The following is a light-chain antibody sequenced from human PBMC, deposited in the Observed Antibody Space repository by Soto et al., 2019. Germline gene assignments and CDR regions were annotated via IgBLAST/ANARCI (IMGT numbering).Light chain of an antibody. CDR1: QSISSW. J-gene: IGKJ1*01. V-gene: IGKV1-5*03. CDR2: KAS. CDR3: QQYKDNWT. Sequence: DIQMTQSPSTLSASVGDRVTITCRASQSISSWLAWYQQEPGQAPKLLIYKASTLQSGVPSRFSGSGSGTEFTLAISSLQPDDSATYYCQQYKDNWTFGQGTKV.